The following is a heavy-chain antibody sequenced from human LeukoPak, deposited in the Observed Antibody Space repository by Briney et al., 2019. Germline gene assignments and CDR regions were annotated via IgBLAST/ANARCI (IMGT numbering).Heavy chain of an antibody. V-gene: IGHV3-33*01. CDR2: IWYDGSNK. CDR3: TRSPYYDRSGYYYGGDQY. J-gene: IGHJ1*01. CDR1: GFTFSSYG. Sequence: GGSLRLSCAASGFTFSSYGMHWVRQAPGKGLEWVAVIWYDGSNKYYADSVKGRFTISRDSSKNTLYLQMNSLRVEDTAVYYCTRSPYYDRSGYYYGGDQYWGQGTLVTVSS. D-gene: IGHD3-22*01.